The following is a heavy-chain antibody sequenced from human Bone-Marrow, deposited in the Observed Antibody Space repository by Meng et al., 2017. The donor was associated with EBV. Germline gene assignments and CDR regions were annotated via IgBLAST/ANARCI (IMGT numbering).Heavy chain of an antibody. CDR3: ARRAASWFDP. D-gene: IGHD5-18*01. V-gene: IGHV4-39*01. J-gene: IGHJ5*02. CDR2: IYHSGTT. Sequence: QLQLQDPDPVLVKPSETLSLTCTVSGESITTYTSYWGWIRQPPGKGLEWIGTIYHSGTTYYNPSLQSRVTISVDTSKNQFSLKMNSVTAADTAVYYCARRAASWFDPWGQGALVTVSS. CDR1: GESITTYTSY.